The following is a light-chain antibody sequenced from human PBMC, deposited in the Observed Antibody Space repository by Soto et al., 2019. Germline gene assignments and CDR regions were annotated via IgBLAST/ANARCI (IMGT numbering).Light chain of an antibody. V-gene: IGKV1-5*01. J-gene: IGKJ1*01. CDR1: QSISSW. Sequence: DIQMTQSPSTLSASVGDRVPITCRASQSISSWLAWYQQKPGKAPKLRIYDSSSLESGVPSRFSGSGSGTEFTLTISSLQPDDFATYYCQQYNSYWTFGQGTKVDIK. CDR3: QQYNSYWT. CDR2: DSS.